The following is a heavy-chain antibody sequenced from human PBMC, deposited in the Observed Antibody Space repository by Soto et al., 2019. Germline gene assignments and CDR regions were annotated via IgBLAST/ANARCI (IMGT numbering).Heavy chain of an antibody. V-gene: IGHV4-59*01. J-gene: IGHJ6*03. CDR2: IYYSGST. CDR3: ARVRMGDARYCSSTSCLPFYYYMDV. CDR1: GGSISSYY. Sequence: SETLSLTCTVSGGSISSYYWSWIRQPPGKGLEWIGYIYYSGSTNYNPSLKSRVTISVDTSKNQFSLKLSSVTAADTAVYYCARVRMGDARYCSSTSCLPFYYYMDVWGKGTTVPVSS. D-gene: IGHD2-2*01.